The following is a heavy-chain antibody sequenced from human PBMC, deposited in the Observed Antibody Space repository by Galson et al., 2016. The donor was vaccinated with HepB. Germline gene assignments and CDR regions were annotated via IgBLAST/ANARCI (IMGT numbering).Heavy chain of an antibody. D-gene: IGHD1-26*01. Sequence: LSLTCSVSGGSISSFYWTWIRQPPGKGLEWIGYIYYTGSTKYNPSLKSRFTISVETSKKQFSLKLTSVTAADTAMYYCARIKSETYYPYWYFHLWGRGTLVTVSS. CDR2: IYYTGST. V-gene: IGHV4-59*01. J-gene: IGHJ2*01. CDR1: GGSISSFY. CDR3: ARIKSETYYPYWYFHL.